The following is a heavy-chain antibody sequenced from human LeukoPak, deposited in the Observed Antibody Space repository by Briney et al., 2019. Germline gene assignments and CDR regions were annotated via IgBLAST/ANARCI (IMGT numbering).Heavy chain of an antibody. CDR2: ISGSANTI. V-gene: IGHV3-11*01. D-gene: IGHD5-12*01. CDR3: ARGRDHVWLPTFDY. CDR1: GFPFSDYY. Sequence: GGSLRLSCAASGFPFSDYYMSWIRQAPGKGLEWVSHISGSANTIYNADSVKGRFTISRDNAKNSLFLQMNSLGAEDTAVYYCARGRDHVWLPTFDYWGQGTLVTVSS. J-gene: IGHJ4*02.